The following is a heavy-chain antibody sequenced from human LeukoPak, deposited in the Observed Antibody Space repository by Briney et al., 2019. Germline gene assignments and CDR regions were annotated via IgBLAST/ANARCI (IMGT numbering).Heavy chain of an antibody. D-gene: IGHD4-17*01. V-gene: IGHV1-18*01. CDR3: AREAYGDYYFDY. J-gene: IGHJ4*02. CDR2: ISAYNGNT. Sequence: ASVKISCKASGYTFTSYGISWVRQAPGQGLEWMGWISAYNGNTNYAQKLQGRVTMTTDTSTSTAYMELRSLRSDDTAVYYCAREAYGDYYFDYWGQGTLVTVSS. CDR1: GYTFTSYG.